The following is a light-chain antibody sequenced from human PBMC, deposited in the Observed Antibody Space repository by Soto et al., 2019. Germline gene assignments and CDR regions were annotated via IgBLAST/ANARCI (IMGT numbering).Light chain of an antibody. V-gene: IGKV3-15*01. CDR1: QSVSGN. CDR3: QQYNNWPPT. Sequence: EIVITQSPATLSVSPGERATLSCRASQSVSGNLAWYQQKPGQAPRLLIYGASTRATGIPARFSGSGSGTDFTLTISSLQSEDFAVYYCQQYNNWPPTFGQGTRLEIK. CDR2: GAS. J-gene: IGKJ5*01.